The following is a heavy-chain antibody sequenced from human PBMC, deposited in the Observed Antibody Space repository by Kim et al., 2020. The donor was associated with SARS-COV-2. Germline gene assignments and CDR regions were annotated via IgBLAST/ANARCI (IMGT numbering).Heavy chain of an antibody. V-gene: IGHV1-8*01. CDR1: GYTFTSYD. CDR3: ARTLGLRYFDWLEDYYGMDV. CDR2: MNPNSGNT. Sequence: ASVKVSCKASGYTFTSYDINWVRQATGQGLEWMGWMNPNSGNTGYAQKFQGRVTMTRNTSISTAYMELSSLRSEDTAVYYCARTLGLRYFDWLEDYYGMDVWGQGTTVTVSS. J-gene: IGHJ6*02. D-gene: IGHD3-9*01.